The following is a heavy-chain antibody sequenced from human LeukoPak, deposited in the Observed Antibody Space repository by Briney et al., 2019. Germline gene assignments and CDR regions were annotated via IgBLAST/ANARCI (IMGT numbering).Heavy chain of an antibody. D-gene: IGHD3-16*02. CDR1: GFTFSSYV. CDR2: IDGSGGST. J-gene: IGHJ3*02. CDR3: ARDGGDYNYIWGSYQNI. Sequence: GGSLRLSCAASGFTFSSYVVTWVRQAPGKGLEWVSPIDGSGGSTNYADSVKGRFTISRDNAKNYLLLNMSDLRSEDTTVYYCARDGGDYNYIWGSYQNICGQGTRVTVSS. V-gene: IGHV3-23*01.